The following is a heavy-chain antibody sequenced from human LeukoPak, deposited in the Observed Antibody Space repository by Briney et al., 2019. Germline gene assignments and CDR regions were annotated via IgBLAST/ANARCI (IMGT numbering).Heavy chain of an antibody. D-gene: IGHD2-2*01. V-gene: IGHV4-34*01. CDR3: ARCSVVPAARYYYYYMDV. CDR2: INHSGST. CDR1: GGSFSGYY. Sequence: SETLSLTCAVYGGSFSGYYWSWIRQPPGKGLEWIGEINHSGSTNYNPSLKSRVTISVDTSKNQFSLKLSSVTAADTAVYYCARCSVVPAARYYYYYMDVWGKGTTVTVSS. J-gene: IGHJ6*03.